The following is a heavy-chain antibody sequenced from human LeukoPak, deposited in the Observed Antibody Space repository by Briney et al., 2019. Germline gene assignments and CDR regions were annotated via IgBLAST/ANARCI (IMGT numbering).Heavy chain of an antibody. D-gene: IGHD3-3*01. J-gene: IGHJ5*02. V-gene: IGHV4-34*01. CDR2: INHSGST. CDR3: ARGPSLVGLRFLEWLSRAWFDP. CDR1: GGSFSGYY. Sequence: RPSETLSLTCAVYGGSFSGYYWSWIRQPPGKGLEWIGEINHSGSTNYNPSLKSRVTISVDTSKNQFSLKLSSVTAADTAGYYCARGPSLVGLRFLEWLSRAWFDPGAREPWSPSPQ.